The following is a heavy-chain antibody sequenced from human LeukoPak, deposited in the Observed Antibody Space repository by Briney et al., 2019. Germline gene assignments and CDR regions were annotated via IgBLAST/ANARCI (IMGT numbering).Heavy chain of an antibody. V-gene: IGHV1-24*01. CDR3: ATRWGGTYYLGPYYFDY. Sequence: ASVKVSCKVSGYTLTELSMHWVRQAPGKGLEWMGGFDPEDDETIYAQKFQGRVTMTEDTSTDTAYMELSSLRSEDTAVHYCATRWGGTYYLGPYYFDYWGQGTLVTVSS. CDR2: FDPEDDET. J-gene: IGHJ4*02. D-gene: IGHD1-26*01. CDR1: GYTLTELS.